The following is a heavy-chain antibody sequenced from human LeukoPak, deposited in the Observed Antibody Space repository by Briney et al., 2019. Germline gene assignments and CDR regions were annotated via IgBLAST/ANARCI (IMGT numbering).Heavy chain of an antibody. J-gene: IGHJ3*02. Sequence: SETLSLTCFVSGDSMTRNYWNWIRQSPGKGLEWIGYVSHSGSANYNPSLKSRVTISVDTSKKQFSLRLRSVTAADTAMYYCATADFHGGNPFDAFDIWGQGRLVTVSS. CDR2: VSHSGSA. D-gene: IGHD2-15*01. CDR3: ATADFHGGNPFDAFDI. CDR1: GDSMTRNY. V-gene: IGHV4-59*08.